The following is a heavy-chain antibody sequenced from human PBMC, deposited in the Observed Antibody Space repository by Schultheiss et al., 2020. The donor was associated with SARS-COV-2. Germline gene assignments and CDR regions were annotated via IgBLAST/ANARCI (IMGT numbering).Heavy chain of an antibody. CDR1: GGSISSYY. Sequence: SETLSLTCTVSGGSISSYYWSWIRQPPGKGLEWIGYIYYSGSTNYNPSLKSRVTISVDTSKNQFSLKLSSVTAADTAVYYCARELQRSYENFDYWGQGTLVTVSS. V-gene: IGHV4-59*12. J-gene: IGHJ4*02. CDR3: ARELQRSYENFDY. CDR2: IYYSGST. D-gene: IGHD1-26*01.